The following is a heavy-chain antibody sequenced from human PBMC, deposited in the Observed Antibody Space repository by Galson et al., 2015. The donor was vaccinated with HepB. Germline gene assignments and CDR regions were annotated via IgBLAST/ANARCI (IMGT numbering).Heavy chain of an antibody. CDR2: IKQDGSEK. J-gene: IGHJ4*02. V-gene: IGHV3-7*03. Sequence: SLRLSCAASGFTFSSYWMSWVRQAPGKGLEWVANIKQDGSEKYYVDSVKGRFTISRDNAKNSLYLQMNSLRAEDTAVYYCARAPPLRLGELSYDFDYWGQGTLVTVSS. CDR1: GFTFSSYW. CDR3: ARAPPLRLGELSYDFDY. D-gene: IGHD3-16*02.